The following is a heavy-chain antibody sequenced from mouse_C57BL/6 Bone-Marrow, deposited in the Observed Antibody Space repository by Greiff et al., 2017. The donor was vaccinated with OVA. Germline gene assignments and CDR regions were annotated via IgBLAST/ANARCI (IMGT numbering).Heavy chain of an antibody. Sequence: EVTLMESGGGLVQPGESLKLSCESNEYEFPSHDMSWVRKTPEKRLELVAAINSDGGSTYHPDTMERRFIISRDNTKKTLYLQMSSLRSEDAALYYCARHPSYYGSTYFDYWGQGTTLTVSS. CDR1: EYEFPSHD. D-gene: IGHD1-1*01. CDR3: ARHPSYYGSTYFDY. V-gene: IGHV5-2*01. CDR2: INSDGGST. J-gene: IGHJ2*01.